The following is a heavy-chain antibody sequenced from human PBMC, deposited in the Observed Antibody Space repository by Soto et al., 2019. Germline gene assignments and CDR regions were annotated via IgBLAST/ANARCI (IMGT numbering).Heavy chain of an antibody. CDR2: IYYSGST. CDR1: GGSISSSSYY. Sequence: SETLSLTCTVSGGSISSSSYYWGWIRQPPGKGLEWIGSIYYSGSTYYNPSLKSRVTISVDTSKNQFSLKLSSVTAADTAVYYCARPSGGGGFGELDEFFNWFDPWGQGTLVTVSS. D-gene: IGHD3-10*01. V-gene: IGHV4-39*01. CDR3: ARPSGGGGFGELDEFFNWFDP. J-gene: IGHJ5*02.